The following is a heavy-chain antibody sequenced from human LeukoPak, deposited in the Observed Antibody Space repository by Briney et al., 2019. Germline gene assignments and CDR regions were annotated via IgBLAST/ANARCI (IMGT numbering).Heavy chain of an antibody. CDR1: GFSFSTYW. CDR3: AGYYYDSRGYFAHDY. J-gene: IGHJ4*02. V-gene: IGHV3-74*01. Sequence: GGSLRLSCAASGFSFSTYWMHWVRQAPGKGLVWLSRINTDGSGTNYADSVKGRFTVSRDNAKNTLYLQMNSLRAEDTAVYLCAGYYYDSRGYFAHDYWGQGTLVIVSS. D-gene: IGHD3-22*01. CDR2: INTDGSGT.